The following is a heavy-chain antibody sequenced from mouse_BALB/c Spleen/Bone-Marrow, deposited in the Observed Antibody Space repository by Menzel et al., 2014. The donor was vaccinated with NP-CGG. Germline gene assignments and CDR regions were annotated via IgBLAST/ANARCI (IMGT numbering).Heavy chain of an antibody. Sequence: VQLQQSGPELVRPGVSAKISCKGSGYTFTDYAMHWVKQSHAKSLEWIGVISTCSGNTNYNQKFKGKATMTVDKSSSTAYMELARLTSEDSAIYYCARGGYAMDYWGQGTSVTVSS. V-gene: IGHV1-67*01. J-gene: IGHJ4*01. CDR2: ISTCSGNT. CDR3: ARGGYAMDY. CDR1: GYTFTDYA.